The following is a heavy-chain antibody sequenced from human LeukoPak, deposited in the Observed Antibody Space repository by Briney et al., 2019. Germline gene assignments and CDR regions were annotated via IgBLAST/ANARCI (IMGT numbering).Heavy chain of an antibody. D-gene: IGHD3-9*01. CDR1: GFTFSSYG. Sequence: GGSLRLSCAASGFTFSSYGMHWVRQAPGKGVGWVAFIRYDGSNKYYADSVKGRFTISRDNSKNTLYLQMNSLRAEDTAVYYCAKDSIYDILTDYFDYWGQGTLVTVSS. CDR3: AKDSIYDILTDYFDY. CDR2: IRYDGSNK. J-gene: IGHJ4*02. V-gene: IGHV3-30*02.